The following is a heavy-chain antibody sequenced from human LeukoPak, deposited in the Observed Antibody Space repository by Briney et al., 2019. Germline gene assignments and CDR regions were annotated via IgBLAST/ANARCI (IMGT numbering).Heavy chain of an antibody. J-gene: IGHJ3*02. CDR1: GGTFSSYA. CDR2: IIPIFGTA. D-gene: IGHD3-22*01. Sequence: GASVKVSCKASGGTFSSYAISWVRQAPGQGLEWMGGIIPIFGTANYAQKFQGRVTITTDESTSTAYMELRSLRSDDTAVYYCASTMIVVPRLESGAFDIWGQGTMVTVSS. V-gene: IGHV1-69*05. CDR3: ASTMIVVPRLESGAFDI.